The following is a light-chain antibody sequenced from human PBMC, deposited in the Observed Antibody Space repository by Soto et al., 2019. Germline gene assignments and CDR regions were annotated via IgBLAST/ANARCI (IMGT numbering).Light chain of an antibody. J-gene: IGKJ2*01. CDR1: QDISNY. CDR2: DAS. CDR3: QQYDNRA. Sequence: DIQMPQSPSSLSASVGDRVTITCQASQDISNYLNWYQQKPGKAPKLLIYDASNLETGVPSRFSGSGSGTDFTFTISSLQPEDIATYYCQQYDNRAFGQGTKLEIK. V-gene: IGKV1-33*01.